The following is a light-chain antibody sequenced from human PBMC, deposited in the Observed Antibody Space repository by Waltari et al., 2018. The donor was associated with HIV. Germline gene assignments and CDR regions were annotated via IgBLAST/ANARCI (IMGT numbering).Light chain of an antibody. V-gene: IGKV1-33*01. CDR3: QQYDSLLIT. J-gene: IGKJ5*01. CDR1: QDISNY. CDR2: DAS. Sequence: DIQMTQSPSSLSASVGDRVTITCQASQDISNYLNWYQQKPGKAPKLLIYDASNLETGVPSRFSGSGSGTDFTFTISSLESEDIATYYCQQYDSLLITFGQGKRLEIK.